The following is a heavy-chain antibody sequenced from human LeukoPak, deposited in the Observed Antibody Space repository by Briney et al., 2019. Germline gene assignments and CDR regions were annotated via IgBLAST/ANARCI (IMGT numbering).Heavy chain of an antibody. CDR2: IYYSGST. CDR3: ARRKAATFGMDV. J-gene: IGHJ6*02. V-gene: IGHV4-39*01. CDR1: GGSISSGGYY. D-gene: IGHD6-13*01. Sequence: PSQTLSLTCTVSGGSISSGGYYWGWIRQPPGKGLEWIGSIYYSGSTYYNPSLKSRVTISVDTSKNQFSLKLSSVTPEDTAVYYCARRKAATFGMDVWGQGTTVTVSS.